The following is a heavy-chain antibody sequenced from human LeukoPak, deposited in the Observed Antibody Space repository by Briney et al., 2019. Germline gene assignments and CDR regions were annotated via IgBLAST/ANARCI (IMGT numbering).Heavy chain of an antibody. CDR2: IYPGDSDT. CDR3: ARRFGETNWFDP. Sequence: GESLKFSGKASGYSFTSYWIGWVRRMPGKGLEWMGIIYPGDSDTSYSPSFQGQVTISADKSISTASLQWSSLKASDTAMYYCARRFGETNWFDPWGQGTLVTVSS. CDR1: GYSFTSYW. V-gene: IGHV5-51*01. D-gene: IGHD3-10*01. J-gene: IGHJ5*02.